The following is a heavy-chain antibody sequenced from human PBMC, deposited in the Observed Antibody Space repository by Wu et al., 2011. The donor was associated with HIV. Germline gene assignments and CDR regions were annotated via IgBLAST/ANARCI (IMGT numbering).Heavy chain of an antibody. D-gene: IGHD2-15*01. CDR2: IYPGDSDT. CDR3: ARLARSETSNPMDY. J-gene: IGHJ4*02. V-gene: IGHV5-51*03. CDR1: GYSFDSYW. Sequence: VQLVQSGIEVKKPGESLKISCKGSGYSFDSYWIGWVRQMPGKGLELMGIIYPGDSDTRYSPSFQGQVTISADKSISTAYLQWSSLKASDTAIYFCARLARSETSNPMDYWGQGTLVTVST.